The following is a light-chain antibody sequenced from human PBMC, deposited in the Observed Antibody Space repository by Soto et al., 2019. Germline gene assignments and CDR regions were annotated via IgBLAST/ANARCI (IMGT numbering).Light chain of an antibody. CDR3: QQRSNLPPLT. Sequence: EIVLTLSPGTLSLSPGERATLSCRASQSVSSYLAWYQQKPGQAPRLLIYDASNRATGIPARFSGSGSGTDFTLTISSLEPEDFAVYYCQQRSNLPPLTFGGGTKVDI. CDR2: DAS. V-gene: IGKV3-11*01. J-gene: IGKJ4*01. CDR1: QSVSSY.